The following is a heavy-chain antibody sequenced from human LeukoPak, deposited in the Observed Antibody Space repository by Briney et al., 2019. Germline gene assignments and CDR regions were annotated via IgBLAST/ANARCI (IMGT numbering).Heavy chain of an antibody. CDR1: GFTFSNYW. J-gene: IGHJ4*02. V-gene: IGHV3-74*03. CDR2: INRDGSTT. D-gene: IGHD3-10*01. Sequence: GGSLRLFRAASGFTFSNYWVHWVRQAPGKRLVWVSRINRDGSTTKYADSVKGRFTVSRDNAKNTLNLQINSLRAEDTAVYYCARDKKSGESSEIDYWGQGTLVTVSS. CDR3: ARDKKSGESSEIDY.